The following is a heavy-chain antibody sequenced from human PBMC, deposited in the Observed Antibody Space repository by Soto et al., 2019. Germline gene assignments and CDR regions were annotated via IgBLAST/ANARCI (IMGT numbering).Heavy chain of an antibody. Sequence: PGGSLRLSCAASGFTFSSYAMSWVRQAPGKGLEWVSAISGSGGSTYYADSVKGRFTISRDNSKNTLYLQMNSLRAEDTAVYYCAKGVGMYIMVRGVPLVYFDYWGQGTLVTVSS. V-gene: IGHV3-23*01. CDR3: AKGVGMYIMVRGVPLVYFDY. D-gene: IGHD3-10*01. J-gene: IGHJ4*02. CDR2: ISGSGGST. CDR1: GFTFSSYA.